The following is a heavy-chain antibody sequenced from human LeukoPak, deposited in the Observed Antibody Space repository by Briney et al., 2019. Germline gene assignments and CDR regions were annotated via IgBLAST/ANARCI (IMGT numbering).Heavy chain of an antibody. CDR1: GYTFTSYD. CDR2: MNPNSGNT. Sequence: ASVKVSCKASGYTFTSYDINWVRQATGQGHEWMGWMNPNSGNTGYAQKFQGRVTMTRNTSISTAYMELSSLRSEDTAVYYCARGPHSSYFEDPDYYYYGMDVWGQGTTVTVSS. D-gene: IGHD3-9*01. V-gene: IGHV1-8*01. J-gene: IGHJ6*02. CDR3: ARGPHSSYFEDPDYYYYGMDV.